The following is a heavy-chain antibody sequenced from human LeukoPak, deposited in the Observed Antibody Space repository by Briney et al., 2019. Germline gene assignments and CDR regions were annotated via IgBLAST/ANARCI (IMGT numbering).Heavy chain of an antibody. CDR1: GGTFSSYA. V-gene: IGHV1-69*04. Sequence: ASVKVSCKASGGTFSSYAISWVRQAPGQGLEWMGRIIPILGIANYAQKFQGRVTITADRSTSTAYMELSSLRSEDTAVYYCARTYGHSYANHFDYWGQGTLVTVSS. CDR3: ARTYGHSYANHFDY. D-gene: IGHD5-18*01. CDR2: IIPILGIA. J-gene: IGHJ4*02.